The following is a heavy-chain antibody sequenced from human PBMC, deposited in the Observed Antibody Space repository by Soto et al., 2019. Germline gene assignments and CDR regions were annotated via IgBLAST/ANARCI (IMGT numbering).Heavy chain of an antibody. J-gene: IGHJ4*02. Sequence: SETLSLTCAVSGGTLRGHYWSWIRQSPEKGLEWLGQINQSGLTNYNPTLKSRVTISRDASKNQFSLRLSSMSAAATAVYFCASAAVKLGATLFDSWGQGTLVTVSS. CDR2: INQSGLT. CDR1: GGTLRGHY. CDR3: ASAAVKLGATLFDS. D-gene: IGHD2-15*01. V-gene: IGHV4-34*01.